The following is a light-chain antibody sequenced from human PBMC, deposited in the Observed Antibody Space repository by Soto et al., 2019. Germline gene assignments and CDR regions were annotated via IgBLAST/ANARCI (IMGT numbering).Light chain of an antibody. CDR3: SSYLGSNNYV. Sequence: CNGTSSDVGGYDFVSWYQQHPGKAPKLMIHEVSKRPSGVPDRFSGSKSGNTASLTVSGLQAEDEPDYSCSSYLGSNNYVFGAG. CDR2: EVS. J-gene: IGLJ1*01. V-gene: IGLV2-8*01. CDR1: SSDVGGYDF.